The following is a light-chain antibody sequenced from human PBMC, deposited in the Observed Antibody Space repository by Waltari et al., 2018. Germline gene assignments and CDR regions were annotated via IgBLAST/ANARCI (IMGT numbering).Light chain of an antibody. V-gene: IGLV3-25*03. CDR2: RDP. J-gene: IGLJ3*02. Sequence: SSELTQPPSVSVSPGQTATIACSADALAKQFVYWYQQKQGQAPVLVMFRDPERPSGIPERFSGSGSGTTVTLTISGVQAEDEADYYCQSADNTGDYVLFGGGTKLTVL. CDR1: ALAKQF. CDR3: QSADNTGDYVL.